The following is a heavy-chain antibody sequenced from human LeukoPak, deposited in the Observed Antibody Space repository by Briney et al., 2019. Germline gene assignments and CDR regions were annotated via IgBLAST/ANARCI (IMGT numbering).Heavy chain of an antibody. V-gene: IGHV4-39*07. D-gene: IGHD4-11*01. CDR2: IYYSGST. J-gene: IGHJ5*02. CDR3: ARVVLRNDYSNYGWFDP. CDR1: GGSISSSSYY. Sequence: SETLSLTSTVPGGSISSSSYYWGWIRQPPGKGLEWIGSIYYSGSTYYNPSLKSRVTISVDTSKNQFSLKLSSVTAADTAVYYCARVVLRNDYSNYGWFDPWGQGTLVTVSS.